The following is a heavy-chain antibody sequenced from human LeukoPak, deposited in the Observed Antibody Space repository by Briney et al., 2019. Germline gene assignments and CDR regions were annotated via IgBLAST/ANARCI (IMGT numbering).Heavy chain of an antibody. CDR2: ISYDGSNK. CDR1: GSTFRSYT. J-gene: IGHJ3*02. Sequence: GGSLRLSCAASGSTFRSYTMHWVRQAPGKGLEWVAVISYDGSNKYYADSVKGRFTISRDNSKSTLYLQMNSLRAEDTAVYYCARMGDVDTTMISAFDIWGQGTMVTVSS. CDR3: ARMGDVDTTMISAFDI. V-gene: IGHV3-30*04. D-gene: IGHD5-18*01.